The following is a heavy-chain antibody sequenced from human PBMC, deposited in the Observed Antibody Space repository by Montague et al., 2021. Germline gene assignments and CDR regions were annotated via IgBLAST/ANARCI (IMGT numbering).Heavy chain of an antibody. Sequence: SETLSLTCTATGASTIFYLWPSIRQTPGKAPALIGHIAHSGDTNYTPSLKSRATLSVDTSKKQFSLRFSFVTAGDTDVYYCASWMHWGQGKLVTVSS. CDR2: IAHSGDT. J-gene: IGHJ4*02. V-gene: IGHV4-59*01. CDR1: GASTIFYL. CDR3: ASWMH. D-gene: IGHD2-2*03.